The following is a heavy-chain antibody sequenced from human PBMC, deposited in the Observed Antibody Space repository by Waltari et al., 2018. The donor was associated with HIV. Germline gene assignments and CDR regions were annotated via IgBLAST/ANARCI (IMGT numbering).Heavy chain of an antibody. CDR2: ISSSGSTI. V-gene: IGHV3-48*03. D-gene: IGHD1-26*01. Sequence: EVQLVESGGGLVQPGGSLRLSCAASGFTFSRYEMNWVRQAPGKGLEWVSYISSSGSTIYYADSVKGRFTISRDNAKNSLYLQMNSLRAEDTAVYYCARSLLGVYGMDVWGQGTTVTVSS. CDR3: ARSLLGVYGMDV. J-gene: IGHJ6*02. CDR1: GFTFSRYE.